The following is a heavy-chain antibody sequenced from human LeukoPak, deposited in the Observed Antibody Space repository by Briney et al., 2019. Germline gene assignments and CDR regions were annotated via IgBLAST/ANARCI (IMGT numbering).Heavy chain of an antibody. D-gene: IGHD3-16*01. CDR3: VRRSRQWGFFDV. CDR2: VYHSGST. V-gene: IGHV4-38-2*02. CDR1: GSSISDNYY. Sequence: SETLSLTCTIFGSSISDNYYWGWIRRPPGKGLEWIGSVYHSGSTYYNPSLKSRVTLSVDTSNNHFSLKLRSVTAADTAVYYCVRRSRQWGFFDVWGKGTTVTVSS. J-gene: IGHJ6*04.